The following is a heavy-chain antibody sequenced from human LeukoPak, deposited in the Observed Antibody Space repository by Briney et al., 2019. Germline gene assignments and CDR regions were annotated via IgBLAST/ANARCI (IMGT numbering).Heavy chain of an antibody. D-gene: IGHD2-15*01. V-gene: IGHV1-2*02. Sequence: ASVKVSCKASGYTFTGYYTHWVRQAPGQGLEWMGWINPNNGGTNYAQKFQGRVTMTRDTSISTAYMELSRLRSDDTAVYYCATLLGGGYCSGGSCRYYFDYWGQGTLVTVSS. J-gene: IGHJ4*02. CDR1: GYTFTGYY. CDR3: ATLLGGGYCSGGSCRYYFDY. CDR2: INPNNGGT.